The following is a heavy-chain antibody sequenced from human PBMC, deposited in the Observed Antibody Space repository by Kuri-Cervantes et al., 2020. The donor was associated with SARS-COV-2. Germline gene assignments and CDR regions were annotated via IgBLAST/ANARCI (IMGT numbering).Heavy chain of an antibody. Sequence: ASVKVSCKASGYTFTSYGISWVRQAPGQGLEWMGWTSAYNGNTNYAQKLQGRVTMTTDTSTSTAYMELSSLRSEDTAVYYCARVPNTSDGSGSYYNVGWYFDLWGRGTLVTVSS. CDR2: TSAYNGNT. CDR1: GYTFTSYG. CDR3: ARVPNTSDGSGSYYNVGWYFDL. V-gene: IGHV1-18*04. D-gene: IGHD3-10*01. J-gene: IGHJ2*01.